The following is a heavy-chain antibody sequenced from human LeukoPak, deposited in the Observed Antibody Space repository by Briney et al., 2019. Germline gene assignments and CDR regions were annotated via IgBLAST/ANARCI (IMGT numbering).Heavy chain of an antibody. Sequence: PSETLSLTCTVASGSISTYYWSWIRQPPGKRLEWIGFIHYTGSTNYNPSLKSRVTISVDTSKNQFSLKLNSVTAADTAVYFCARSSGSRYYIDYWGQGTLVTVSS. CDR2: IHYTGST. CDR1: SGSISTYY. J-gene: IGHJ4*02. CDR3: ARSSGSRYYIDY. V-gene: IGHV4-59*01. D-gene: IGHD1-26*01.